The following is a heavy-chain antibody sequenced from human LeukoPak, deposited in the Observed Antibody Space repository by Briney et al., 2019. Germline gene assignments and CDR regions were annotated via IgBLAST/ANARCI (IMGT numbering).Heavy chain of an antibody. CDR3: ARPRQTGYYYDSRGYYYYYGMDV. CDR2: IWYDGSNK. D-gene: IGHD3-22*01. Sequence: GGSLRLSCAASGFTFSSYGMHWVRQAPGKGLEWVAVIWYDGSNKYYADSVKGRFTISRDNSKNTLYPQMNSLRAEDTAVYYCARPRQTGYYYDSRGYYYYYGMDVWGQGTTVTVSS. V-gene: IGHV3-33*01. J-gene: IGHJ6*02. CDR1: GFTFSSYG.